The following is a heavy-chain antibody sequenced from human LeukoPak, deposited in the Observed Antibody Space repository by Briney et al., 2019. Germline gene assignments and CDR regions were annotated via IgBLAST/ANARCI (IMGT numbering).Heavy chain of an antibody. CDR3: RGYCSGGSCYSGDY. Sequence: SETLSLTCTVSGGSVSSGSYYWSWIRQPPGKGLEWIGYIYYSGSTNYNPSLKSRVTISVDTSKNQFSLKLSSVTAAVTAVYYCRGYCSGGSCYSGDYWGQGTLVTVSS. V-gene: IGHV4-61*01. CDR1: GGSVSSGSYY. J-gene: IGHJ4*02. D-gene: IGHD2-15*01. CDR2: IYYSGST.